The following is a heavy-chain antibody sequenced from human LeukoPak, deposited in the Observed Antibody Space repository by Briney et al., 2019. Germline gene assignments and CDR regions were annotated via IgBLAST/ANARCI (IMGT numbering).Heavy chain of an antibody. Sequence: PGGSLRLSCAASGFTFSSYGMHWVRQAPGKGLEWVAFIRYDGSNKKYADSVRGRFTISRDNSKNTLYLQMNSLRAEDTAVYFCAKGSKAVLFTRDHYMDVWGKGTTVTISS. J-gene: IGHJ6*03. V-gene: IGHV3-30*02. CDR2: IRYDGSNK. CDR3: AKGSKAVLFTRDHYMDV. CDR1: GFTFSSYG. D-gene: IGHD6-19*01.